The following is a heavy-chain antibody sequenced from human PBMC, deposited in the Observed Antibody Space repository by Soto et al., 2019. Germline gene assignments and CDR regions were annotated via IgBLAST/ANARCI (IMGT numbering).Heavy chain of an antibody. J-gene: IGHJ4*02. V-gene: IGHV1-8*01. CDR1: GYTFTSYD. Sequence: QVQLVQSGAEVKKPGASVKVSCKASGYTFTSYDITWVRQATGQGLEWMGWMNPNSGNTGYAQQFQGRVTMTRNISISTAYMELSSLRSEDTAVYHCAREKLDYFDYWGQGTLVTVSS. CDR2: MNPNSGNT. CDR3: AREKLDYFDY.